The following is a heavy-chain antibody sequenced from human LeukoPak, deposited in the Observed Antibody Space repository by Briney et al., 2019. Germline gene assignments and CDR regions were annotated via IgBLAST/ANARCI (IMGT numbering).Heavy chain of an antibody. J-gene: IGHJ4*02. CDR1: GFTFSSYA. Sequence: GGSLRLSCAASGFTFSSYAMHWVRQAPGKGLEWVAVISYDGSNKYYADSVKGRFTISRDNSKNTLYLQMNSLRAEDKAVYYCARTVDTAMVTIDYWGQGTLVTVSS. D-gene: IGHD5-18*01. V-gene: IGHV3-30-3*01. CDR3: ARTVDTAMVTIDY. CDR2: ISYDGSNK.